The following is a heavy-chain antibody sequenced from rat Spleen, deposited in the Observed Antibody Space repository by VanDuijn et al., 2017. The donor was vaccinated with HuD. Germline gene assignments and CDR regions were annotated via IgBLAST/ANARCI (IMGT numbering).Heavy chain of an antibody. Sequence: EVQLVESGGGLVQPGRSLKLSCAASGFTFSDYNMAWVRQAPKKGLEWFATISYDGSSTYYRDSVKGRFTISRDSAKSTLYLQMDSLRSEDTATYYCARHGYGGYSGPFAYWGQGTPVTVSS. CDR2: ISYDGSST. J-gene: IGHJ3*01. CDR1: GFTFSDYN. D-gene: IGHD1-11*01. V-gene: IGHV5-7*01. CDR3: ARHGYGGYSGPFAY.